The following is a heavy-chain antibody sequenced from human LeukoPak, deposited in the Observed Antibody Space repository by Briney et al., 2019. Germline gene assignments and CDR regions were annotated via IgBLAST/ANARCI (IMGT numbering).Heavy chain of an antibody. D-gene: IGHD1-26*01. CDR1: GYTFTSYA. CDR2: IIPIFGTA. Sequence: ASVKVSCKASGYTFTSYAISWVRQAPGQGLEWMGGIIPIFGTANYAQKFQGRVTITTDESTSTAYMELSSLRSEDTAVYYCARGRSIVGATLFDYWGQGTLVTVSS. J-gene: IGHJ4*02. V-gene: IGHV1-69*05. CDR3: ARGRSIVGATLFDY.